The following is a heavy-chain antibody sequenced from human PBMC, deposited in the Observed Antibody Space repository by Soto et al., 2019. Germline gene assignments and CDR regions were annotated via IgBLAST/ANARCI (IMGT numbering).Heavy chain of an antibody. CDR1: SRSISSGGYY. J-gene: IGHJ6*02. V-gene: IGHV4-31*03. D-gene: IGHD6-13*01. Sequence: SETLALTCTVSSRSISSGGYYWSWIRQHPGKGLEWIGYIYYSGSTYYNPSLKSRVTISVDTSKNQFSLKLSSVTAADTAVYYCASRIAAAGDYYYYGMDVWGQGTTVTVSS. CDR3: ASRIAAAGDYYYYGMDV. CDR2: IYYSGST.